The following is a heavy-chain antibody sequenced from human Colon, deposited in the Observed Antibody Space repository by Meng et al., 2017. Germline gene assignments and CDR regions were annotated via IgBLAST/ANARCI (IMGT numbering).Heavy chain of an antibody. J-gene: IGHJ4*02. CDR2: IYYSGST. Sequence: SETLSLTCTVSGYSISSGYYWAWIRQPPGKGLEWSGTIYYSGSTYYNPSLKSRVSISRDTSKNQLSLKLSSVTAEDTAVYYCARDSSGWYNGEDYWGQGTLVTVSS. CDR3: ARDSSGWYNGEDY. D-gene: IGHD6-19*01. CDR1: GYSISSGYY. V-gene: IGHV4-38-2*02.